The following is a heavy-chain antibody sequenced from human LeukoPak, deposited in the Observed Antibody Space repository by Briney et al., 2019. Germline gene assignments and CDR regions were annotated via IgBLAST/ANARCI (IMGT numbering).Heavy chain of an antibody. CDR3: AREELGAVAGYFDS. J-gene: IGHJ4*02. D-gene: IGHD6-19*01. CDR2: INPKSGDT. CDR1: GYTFTGYY. V-gene: IGHV1-2*02. Sequence: ASVKVSCKASGYTFTGYYIHWVRQAPGQGLEWMGWINPKSGDTITARRFQGRVTMTRDTSISTAYLELSSLRSDDTAVYYCAREELGAVAGYFDSWGQGTLVTVSS.